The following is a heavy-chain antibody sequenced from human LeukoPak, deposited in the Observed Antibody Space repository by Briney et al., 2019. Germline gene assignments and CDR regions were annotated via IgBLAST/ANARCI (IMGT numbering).Heavy chain of an antibody. CDR1: GYSSASHW. CDR2: IYPGDSDT. Sequence: GESLKISCKGSGYSSASHWIGWVRQMPGKGLEWMGIIYPGDSDTRYSPSFQGQVTISADKSINTAYLQWSSLKASDTAMYFCARHFGDLSTLDSWGQGTLVTVSS. J-gene: IGHJ4*02. CDR3: ARHFGDLSTLDS. V-gene: IGHV5-51*01. D-gene: IGHD3-16*02.